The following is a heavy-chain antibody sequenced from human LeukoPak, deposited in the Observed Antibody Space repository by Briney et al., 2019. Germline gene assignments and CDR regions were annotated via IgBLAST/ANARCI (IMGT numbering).Heavy chain of an antibody. CDR3: ARDRMTSTWSDY. Sequence: GSLRLSCGASGFTFSSRDWMSWVRQAPGKWLDWVANIKQDGSEKYYVDSLKGRCTISRDNAKNSLYLQMNSLRAEDTAVYYCARDRMTSTWSDYWGQGTLVTVSS. D-gene: IGHD6-13*01. CDR2: IKQDGSEK. V-gene: IGHV3-7*01. CDR1: GFTFSSRDW. J-gene: IGHJ4*02.